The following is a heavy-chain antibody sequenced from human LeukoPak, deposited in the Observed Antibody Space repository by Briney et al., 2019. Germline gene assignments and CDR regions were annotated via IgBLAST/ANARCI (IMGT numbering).Heavy chain of an antibody. Sequence: ASVKVSCKASGYTFTSYFMHWVRQAPGQGLEWVGIINPSDGTTYYAQKFQGRVTITRDTSASTAYMDLSSLTSEDTALYYCARDLAVVTHNWFDPWGQGTLVTVSS. D-gene: IGHD2-21*02. CDR2: INPSDGTT. V-gene: IGHV1-46*01. CDR3: ARDLAVVTHNWFDP. CDR1: GYTFTSYF. J-gene: IGHJ5*02.